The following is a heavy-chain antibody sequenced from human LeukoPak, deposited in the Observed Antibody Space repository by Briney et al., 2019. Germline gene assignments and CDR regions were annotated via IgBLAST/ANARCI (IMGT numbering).Heavy chain of an antibody. D-gene: IGHD3-10*01. Sequence: GASVKVSCKASGYTFTSHGISWVRQAPGQGLEWMGWISTYNGNTNYAQKLQGRVTMTTDTSTSTAYMELRSLRSDDTAVYYCATVAYYGSGRGGVDHWGQGTLVTVSS. V-gene: IGHV1-18*01. CDR3: ATVAYYGSGRGGVDH. J-gene: IGHJ4*02. CDR1: GYTFTSHG. CDR2: ISTYNGNT.